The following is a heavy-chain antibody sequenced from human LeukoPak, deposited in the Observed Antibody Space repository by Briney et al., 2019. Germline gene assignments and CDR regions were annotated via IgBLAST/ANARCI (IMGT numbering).Heavy chain of an antibody. CDR2: IIPIFGTA. J-gene: IGHJ4*02. CDR1: GYTFTSYG. V-gene: IGHV1-69*13. CDR3: ARGHPMVRGVIVY. Sequence: SVKVSCKASGYTFTSYGISWVRQAPGQGLEWMGGIIPIFGTAHYAQKFQGRVTITADESTSTAYMELSSLRSEDTAVYYCARGHPMVRGVIVYWGQGTLVTVSS. D-gene: IGHD3-10*01.